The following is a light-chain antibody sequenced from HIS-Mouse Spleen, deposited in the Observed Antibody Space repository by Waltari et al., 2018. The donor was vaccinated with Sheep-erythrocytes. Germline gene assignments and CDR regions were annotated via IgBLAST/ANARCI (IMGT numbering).Light chain of an antibody. J-gene: IGLJ1*01. Sequence: QSALTQPPSASGSPGQSVPISCPGTSSDVGGYNYVSWYQQHPGKAPKLMIYEVSKRPSGVPDRFSGSKSGNTASLTVSGLQAEDEADYYCSSYAGSYVFGTGTKVTVL. CDR3: SSYAGSYV. V-gene: IGLV2-8*01. CDR1: SSDVGGYNY. CDR2: EVS.